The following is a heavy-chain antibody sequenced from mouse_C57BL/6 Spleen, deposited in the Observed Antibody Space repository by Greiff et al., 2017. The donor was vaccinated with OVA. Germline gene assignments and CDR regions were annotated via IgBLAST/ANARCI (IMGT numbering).Heavy chain of an antibody. CDR3: ARRSNYPYYFDY. CDR2: IDPSDSYT. D-gene: IGHD2-5*01. V-gene: IGHV1-50*01. CDR1: GYTFTSYW. Sequence: VQLQQPGAELVKPGASVKLSCKASGYTFTSYWRQGVKRRPGQGLEWIGEIDPSDSYTNYNQKFKGKATLTVDTSSSTAYMQLSSLTSEDSAVYYCARRSNYPYYFDYWGQGTTLTVSS. J-gene: IGHJ2*01.